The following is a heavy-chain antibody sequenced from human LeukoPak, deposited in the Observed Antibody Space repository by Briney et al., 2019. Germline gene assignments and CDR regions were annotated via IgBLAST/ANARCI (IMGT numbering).Heavy chain of an antibody. CDR3: ARGPAYYDFWSGYYQNWFDP. D-gene: IGHD3-3*01. J-gene: IGHJ5*02. V-gene: IGHV1-8*01. CDR1: GYTFTSYD. Sequence: ASVKVSCKASGYTFTSYDINWVRQATGQGLEWVGWMNPNSGNTGYAQKFQGRVTMTRNTSISTAYMELSSLRSEDTAVYYCARGPAYYDFWSGYYQNWFDPWGQGTLVTVSS. CDR2: MNPNSGNT.